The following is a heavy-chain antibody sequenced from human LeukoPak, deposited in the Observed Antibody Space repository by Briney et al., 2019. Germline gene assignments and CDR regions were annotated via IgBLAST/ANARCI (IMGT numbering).Heavy chain of an antibody. CDR2: ISYDGSNK. CDR3: ARGTTDIVADISDAFDI. Sequence: GRSLRLSCAASGFTFSSYGMHWVRQAPGKGLEWVAVISYDGSNKYYADSVRGRFTISRDNSRNTLFLQLNSLKAEDTAVYFCARGTTDIVADISDAFDIWGQGSVVTVSS. CDR1: GFTFSSYG. J-gene: IGHJ3*02. V-gene: IGHV3-30*03. D-gene: IGHD5-12*01.